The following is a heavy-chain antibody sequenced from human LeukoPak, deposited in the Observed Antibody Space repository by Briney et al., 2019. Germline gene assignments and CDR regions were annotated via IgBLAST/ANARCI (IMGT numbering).Heavy chain of an antibody. J-gene: IGHJ4*02. CDR3: ARGVGDYYDSSGTIYFDY. Sequence: ASVNVSCKASGYTFTSYGISWVRQAPGQGLEWMGWISVYNGNTNYAQKLQGRVTMTTDTSTSTAYMELSRLRSDDTAVYYCARGVGDYYDSSGTIYFDYWGQGTLVTVSS. CDR2: ISVYNGNT. V-gene: IGHV1-18*01. CDR1: GYTFTSYG. D-gene: IGHD3-22*01.